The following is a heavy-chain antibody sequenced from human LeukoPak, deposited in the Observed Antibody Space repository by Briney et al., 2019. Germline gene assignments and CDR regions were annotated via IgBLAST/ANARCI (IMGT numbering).Heavy chain of an antibody. CDR3: ARYYDSSGIFDY. V-gene: IGHV3-30-3*01. CDR2: ISYDGSNK. J-gene: IGHJ4*02. D-gene: IGHD3-22*01. CDR1: GFTFSYYA. Sequence: GSLRLSCVASGFTFSYYAMHWVRLAPGKGLEWVAVISYDGSNKYYADSVKGRFTISRDNSKNTLHLQMNSLRAEDTAVYYCARYYDSSGIFDYWGQGTLVTVSS.